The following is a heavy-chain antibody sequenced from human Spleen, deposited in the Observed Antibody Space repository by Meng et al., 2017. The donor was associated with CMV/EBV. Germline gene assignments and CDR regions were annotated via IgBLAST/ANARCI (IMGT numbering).Heavy chain of an antibody. J-gene: IGHJ6*02. CDR3: ASQITRDYAMDV. CDR2: IKRDGSET. Sequence: GESLKISCVASGFTFSSYWMTWVRQAPGKGLEWVANIKRDGSETYYVDSVKGRFTISRDNSRNTLFLQMNSLRVEDTALYYCASQITRDYAMDVWGQGTTVTVSS. D-gene: IGHD1-20*01. V-gene: IGHV3-7*01. CDR1: GFTFSSYW.